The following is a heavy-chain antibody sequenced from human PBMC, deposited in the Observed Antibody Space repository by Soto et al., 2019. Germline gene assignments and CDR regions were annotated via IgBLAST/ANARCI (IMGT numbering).Heavy chain of an antibody. CDR3: ARLGYCSSTSCSV. J-gene: IGHJ6*04. Sequence: TSETLSLTCTVSGGSISSYYWSWIRQPPGKGLEWIGYIYYSGSTNYNPSLKSRVTISVDTSKNQFSLKLSSVTAADTAVYYCARLGYCSSTSCSVWGKGTTVTVSS. V-gene: IGHV4-59*08. CDR1: GGSISSYY. D-gene: IGHD2-2*03. CDR2: IYYSGST.